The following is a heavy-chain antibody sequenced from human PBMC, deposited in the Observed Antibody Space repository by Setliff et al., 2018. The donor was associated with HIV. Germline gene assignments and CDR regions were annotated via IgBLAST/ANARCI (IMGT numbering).Heavy chain of an antibody. J-gene: IGHJ4*02. CDR1: GFTFSSYW. V-gene: IGHV3-7*01. Sequence: PGGSLRLSCAASGFTFSSYWMSWVRQAPGKGLEWVANIKQDGSEKYYVDSVKGRFTISRDNAKNSLYLQMNSLRAEDTAVYYCARDQSLSYGSGSRKFDCWGQGTLVTVSS. CDR2: IKQDGSEK. CDR3: ARDQSLSYGSGSRKFDC. D-gene: IGHD3-10*01.